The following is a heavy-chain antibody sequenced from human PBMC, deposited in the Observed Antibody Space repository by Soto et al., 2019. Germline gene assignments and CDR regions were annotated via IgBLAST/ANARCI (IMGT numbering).Heavy chain of an antibody. Sequence: ASVKVSCKASGYTFTNYYMYWVRQAPGQGLEWMGIINPSAGSSSYAQRFQGRVTMTWDTSTTTVYMELNSLRAEDTAVYYCAKDRAIYCSGGSCYGYWGQGTLVTVSS. CDR2: INPSAGSS. CDR3: AKDRAIYCSGGSCYGY. V-gene: IGHV1-46*01. J-gene: IGHJ4*02. CDR1: GYTFTNYY. D-gene: IGHD2-15*01.